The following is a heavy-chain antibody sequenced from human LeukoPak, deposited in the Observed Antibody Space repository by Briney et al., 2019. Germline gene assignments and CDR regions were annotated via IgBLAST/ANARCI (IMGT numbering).Heavy chain of an antibody. CDR3: AKLDDTKVRGVIPTDAFDI. J-gene: IGHJ3*02. V-gene: IGHV5-51*01. CDR1: GYSFTSYW. CDR2: IYPGDSDT. Sequence: GESLKISCKGSGYSFTSYWIGWVRQMPGKGLEWMGIIYPGDSDTRYSPSFQGQCTISADKYISTAYLQWSSLKSSDPAMYYCAKLDDTKVRGVIPTDAFDIWGQGTMVTVSS. D-gene: IGHD3-10*01.